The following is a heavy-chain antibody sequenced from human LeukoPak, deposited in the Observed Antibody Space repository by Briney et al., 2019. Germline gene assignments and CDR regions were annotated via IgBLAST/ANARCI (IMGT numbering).Heavy chain of an antibody. CDR3: AKRGSGSYYYYMDV. D-gene: IGHD3-10*01. CDR2: ISGSGGST. Sequence: GGTLRLSCAASGFTFSSYGMSWVRQAPGKGLEWVSAISGSGGSTNYADSVKGRFTISRDNSKNTLYLQMNSLRAEDTAVYYCAKRGSGSYYYYMDVWGKGTTVTISS. V-gene: IGHV3-23*01. CDR1: GFTFSSYG. J-gene: IGHJ6*03.